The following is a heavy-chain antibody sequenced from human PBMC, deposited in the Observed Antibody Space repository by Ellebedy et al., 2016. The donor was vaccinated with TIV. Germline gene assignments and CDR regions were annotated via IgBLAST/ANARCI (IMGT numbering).Heavy chain of an antibody. CDR2: ISWNSGSI. Sequence: GGSLRLSXAASGFTFHDYAMHWVRQAPGKGLEWVSGISWNSGSIGYADSVKGRFTISRDNAKNSLYLQMNSLRDEDTAVYYCARESGGARGYSGYDLDFDGFDYWGQGTLVTVSS. CDR3: ARESGGARGYSGYDLDFDGFDY. D-gene: IGHD5-12*01. J-gene: IGHJ4*02. CDR1: GFTFHDYA. V-gene: IGHV3-9*01.